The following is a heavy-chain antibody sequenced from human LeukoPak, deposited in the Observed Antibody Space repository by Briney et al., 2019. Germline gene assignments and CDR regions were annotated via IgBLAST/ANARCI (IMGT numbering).Heavy chain of an antibody. Sequence: GGSLRLSCEASGFTFSSYAMSWVRQAPGKGLEWVSSISGSGGSTYYADSVKGRFTISRDNSKNTLYLQMNSLRAEDTAVYYCARYSGYDYYYYYGMDVWGQGTTVTVSS. D-gene: IGHD5-12*01. V-gene: IGHV3-23*01. J-gene: IGHJ6*02. CDR2: ISGSGGST. CDR1: GFTFSSYA. CDR3: ARYSGYDYYYYYGMDV.